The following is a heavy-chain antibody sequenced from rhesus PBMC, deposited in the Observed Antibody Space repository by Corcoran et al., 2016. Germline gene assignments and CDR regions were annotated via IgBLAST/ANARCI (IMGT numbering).Heavy chain of an antibody. CDR3: AGDGPTGYNSLDV. D-gene: IGHD4-29*01. V-gene: IGHV4-173*01. Sequence: QVQLQESGPGLVKPSETLSLSCAVSGGSPSRNYWSWIRQAPGKGLEWIGHIAVGGGGPDFTPALTSRVTISTATSKHLFSLRLNSLTAADTAVYFCAGDGPTGYNSLDVWGRGILVTVSS. CDR1: GGSPSRNY. CDR2: IAVGGGGP. J-gene: IGHJ5-2*02.